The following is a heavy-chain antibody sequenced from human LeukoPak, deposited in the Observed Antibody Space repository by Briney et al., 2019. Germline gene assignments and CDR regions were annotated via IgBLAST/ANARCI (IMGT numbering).Heavy chain of an antibody. CDR3: ALLAVASDFDY. V-gene: IGHV3-48*03. D-gene: IGHD6-19*01. CDR1: GFPFSVYE. CDR2: IGSSGTTI. J-gene: IGHJ4*02. Sequence: GGSLRLSCAVSGFPFSVYEVNWVRQAPGKGLEWVSNIGSSGTTIYYADSVRGRFSISRDNAKSSLYLQMNSLRVEDTAVYYCALLAVASDFDYWGQGALVTVSS.